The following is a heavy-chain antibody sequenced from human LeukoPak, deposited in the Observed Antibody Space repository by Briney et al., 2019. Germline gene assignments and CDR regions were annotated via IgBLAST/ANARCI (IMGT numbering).Heavy chain of an antibody. J-gene: IGHJ4*02. CDR2: ISAYNGNT. CDR1: GYTFTSYG. V-gene: IGHV1-18*01. CDR3: ATDPVPSYYDFWSGYN. D-gene: IGHD3-3*01. Sequence: ASVKVSCKASGYTFTSYGISWVRQAPGQGLEWMGWISAYNGNTNYAQKLQGRVTMTEDTSTDTAYMELSSLRSEDTAVYYCATDPVPSYYDFWSGYNWGQGTLVTVSS.